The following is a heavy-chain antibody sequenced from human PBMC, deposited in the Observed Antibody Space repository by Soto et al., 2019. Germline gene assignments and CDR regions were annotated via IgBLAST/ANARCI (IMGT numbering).Heavy chain of an antibody. J-gene: IGHJ5*02. CDR3: AKNSGWFNT. V-gene: IGHV3-23*01. Sequence: GGSLRLSCAASGFPFSSTDMTWVRQAPGKGLDWVSTIDGSGGTTYYADSVKGRFTISRDNSMNTVYLQMNSLRADDTALYYCAKNSGWFNTWGQGAMITVYS. D-gene: IGHD3-10*01. CDR1: GFPFSSTD. CDR2: IDGSGGTT.